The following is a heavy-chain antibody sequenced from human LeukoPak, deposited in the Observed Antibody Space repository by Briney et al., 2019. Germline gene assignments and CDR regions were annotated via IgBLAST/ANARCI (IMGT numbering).Heavy chain of an antibody. CDR1: GGSLTSYA. D-gene: IGHD5-18*01. CDR3: ARGVGGYSYGPFDY. J-gene: IGHJ4*02. Sequence: SVKVFCKASGGSLTSYAISWVRQAPGQGLEWMGEVIPIFGTTNYAQKFQGRVTITTDESTSTAYMELSSLTSEDSALYYCARGVGGYSYGPFDYWGQGTLVTVSS. CDR2: VIPIFGTT. V-gene: IGHV1-69*05.